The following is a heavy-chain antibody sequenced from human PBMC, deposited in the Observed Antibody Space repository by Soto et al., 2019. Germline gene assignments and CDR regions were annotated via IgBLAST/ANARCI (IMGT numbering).Heavy chain of an antibody. J-gene: IGHJ4*02. CDR1: GYTFTDYD. D-gene: IGHD3-16*01. V-gene: IGHV1-8*02. CDR2: MTPNSGNT. CDR3: ARNIYNTGDFDH. Sequence: QVQLMQSGAEVRKPGASVKVSCKASGYTFTDYDINWVRQATGQGLEWLGWMTPNSGNTGYAQKFQGRVTMTRDTSRSTAYMELSSLTSEDTAVYYCARNIYNTGDFDHLGQGTLVTVSS.